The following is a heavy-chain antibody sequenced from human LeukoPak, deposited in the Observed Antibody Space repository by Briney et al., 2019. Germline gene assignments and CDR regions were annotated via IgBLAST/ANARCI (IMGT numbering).Heavy chain of an antibody. CDR1: GGSISSGDYY. J-gene: IGHJ5*02. Sequence: SQTMSLTCTVSGGSISSGDYYWSWIRQPPGKGLEWIGYIYYSGSTYYNPSLKSRVTISVDTSKNQFSLKLSSVTAADTAVYYCARDVRNWNYGRFDPWGQGTLVTVSS. D-gene: IGHD1-7*01. CDR3: ARDVRNWNYGRFDP. CDR2: IYYSGST. V-gene: IGHV4-30-4*08.